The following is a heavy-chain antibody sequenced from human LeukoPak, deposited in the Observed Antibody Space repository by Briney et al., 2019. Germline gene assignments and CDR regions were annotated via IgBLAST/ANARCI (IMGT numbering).Heavy chain of an antibody. Sequence: SETLPLTCTVSGGSISGYYWSWIRQPPGKGLEWIGFIYYSGSTKYNPSLKSRVTISVDTSKNQFSLKLTSVTAADTAVYYCARYGSGSYSDDHFQHWGQGTLVTVPS. J-gene: IGHJ1*01. D-gene: IGHD3-10*01. V-gene: IGHV4-59*08. CDR2: IYYSGST. CDR3: ARYGSGSYSDDHFQH. CDR1: GGSISGYY.